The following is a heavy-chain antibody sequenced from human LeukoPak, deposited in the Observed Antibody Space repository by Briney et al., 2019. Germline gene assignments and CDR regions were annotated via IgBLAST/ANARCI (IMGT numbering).Heavy chain of an antibody. CDR1: GFTFSSYA. CDR3: ARSMGPGHYYVADY. CDR2: MSSDGNNK. V-gene: IGHV3-30-3*01. J-gene: IGHJ4*02. D-gene: IGHD3-22*01. Sequence: GGSLRLSCAASGFTFSSYALHWVRQAPGKGLEWVAVMSSDGNNKYYADSVKGRFTISRDNAKNSLFLQMNSLRVEDTAVYYCARSMGPGHYYVADYWGQGTLVTVSS.